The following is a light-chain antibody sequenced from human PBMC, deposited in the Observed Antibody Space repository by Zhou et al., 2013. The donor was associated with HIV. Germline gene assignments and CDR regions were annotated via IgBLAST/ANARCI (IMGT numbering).Light chain of an antibody. J-gene: IGKJ5*01. Sequence: DIQMTQSPASLSASFGDRITITCQASQDISNSLNWYQQKPGKAPKTLIYGASSLETGVPSRFSGSGSGTHFTLTITSLQPEDIATYYCQQYADVSPITFGQGTRLDIK. V-gene: IGKV1-33*01. CDR2: GAS. CDR1: QDISNS. CDR3: QQYADVSPIT.